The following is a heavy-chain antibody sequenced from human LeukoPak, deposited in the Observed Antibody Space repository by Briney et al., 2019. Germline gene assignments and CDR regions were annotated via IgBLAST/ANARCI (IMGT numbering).Heavy chain of an antibody. V-gene: IGHV4-59*01. CDR3: ARASYDILTGYSRYYLDY. J-gene: IGHJ4*02. D-gene: IGHD3-9*01. CDR2: IYYSGST. CDR1: GGSISSYY. Sequence: SETLSLTCTVSGGSISSYYWSWIRQPPGKGLEWIGYIYYSGSTNYNPSLKSRVTISVDTSKNQFSLKLSSVTAADTAVYYCARASYDILTGYSRYYLDYWGQGTLVTVSS.